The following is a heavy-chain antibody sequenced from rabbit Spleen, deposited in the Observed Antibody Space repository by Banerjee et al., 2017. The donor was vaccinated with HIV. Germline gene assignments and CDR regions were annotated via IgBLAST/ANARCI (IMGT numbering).Heavy chain of an antibody. D-gene: IGHD8-1*01. Sequence: QQLVESGGGLVKPGASLTLTCKASGGSFSSGYDMCWVRQAPGKGLDWIACIYTGNSKTYYANCAKGRFTISKTSSTTVTLQMTSLTVADTATYFCARDAGRGDYIDGVFNLWGPGTLVTVS. CDR2: IYTGNSKT. J-gene: IGHJ4*01. CDR1: GGSFSSGYD. V-gene: IGHV1S40*01. CDR3: ARDAGRGDYIDGVFNL.